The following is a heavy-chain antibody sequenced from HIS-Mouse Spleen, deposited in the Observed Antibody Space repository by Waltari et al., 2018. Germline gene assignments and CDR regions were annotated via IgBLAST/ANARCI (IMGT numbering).Heavy chain of an antibody. CDR2: IYYSGST. V-gene: IGHV4-39*07. CDR1: GGASSRSSYY. D-gene: IGHD3-10*01. J-gene: IGHJ3*02. CDR3: ARHRLLWFGELPFDAFDI. Sequence: QLQLQESGPGLVKPSETLFLTCSGPGGASSRSSYYRGWIRQLQRQGLQWIGSIYYSGSTYYNPSLKSRVTISVDTSKNQFSLKLSSVTAADTAVYYCARHRLLWFGELPFDAFDIWGQGTMVTVSS.